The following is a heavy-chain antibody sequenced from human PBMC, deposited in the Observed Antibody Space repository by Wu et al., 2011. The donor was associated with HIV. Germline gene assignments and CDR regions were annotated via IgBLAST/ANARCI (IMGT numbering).Heavy chain of an antibody. V-gene: IGHV1-69*14. Sequence: QVQLVQSGAEVKKPGSSVKVSCKASGGTFSSYAISWVRQAPGQGLEWMGGIIPIFGTANYAQKFQGRVTITADKSTSTAYMELSSLRSEDTAVYYCARDSITGTRGLYYYYYMDVWGKGTTVTVSS. CDR1: GGTFSSYA. D-gene: IGHD1-7*01. CDR2: IIPIFGTA. J-gene: IGHJ6*03. CDR3: ARDSITGTRGLYYYYYMDV.